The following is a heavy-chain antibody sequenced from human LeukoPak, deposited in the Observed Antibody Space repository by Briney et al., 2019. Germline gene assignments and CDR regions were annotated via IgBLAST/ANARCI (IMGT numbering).Heavy chain of an antibody. CDR1: DVSFSAYY. V-gene: IGHV4-34*01. CDR2: INHSGST. CDR3: ARGVVTTRGWFDP. D-gene: IGHD4-11*01. Sequence: SETLSLTCAVYDVSFSAYYWSWIRQPPGKGLEWIGEINHSGSTNYNPSLKSRVTISGDTSKNQFSLKLSSVTAADTAVYYCARGVVTTRGWFDPWGQGTLVTVSS. J-gene: IGHJ5*02.